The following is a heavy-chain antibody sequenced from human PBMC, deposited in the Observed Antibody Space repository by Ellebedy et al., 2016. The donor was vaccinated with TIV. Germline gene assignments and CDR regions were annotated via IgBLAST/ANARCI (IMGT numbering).Heavy chain of an antibody. J-gene: IGHJ4*02. CDR2: IKTKSNGGTT. CDR1: GFTFSNAL. CDR3: TTDGSYYDSSY. V-gene: IGHV3-15*01. Sequence: GESLKISCAASGFTFSNALMSWVRQAPGKGLEWVGNIKTKSNGGTTDYAAPVKGRFTISRDDSKNTLYLQMNSLKTEDTALYYCTTDGSYYDSSYWGQGTLVTASS. D-gene: IGHD3-22*01.